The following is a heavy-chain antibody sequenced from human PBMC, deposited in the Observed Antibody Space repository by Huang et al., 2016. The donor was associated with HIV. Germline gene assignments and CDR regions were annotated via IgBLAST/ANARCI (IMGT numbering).Heavy chain of an antibody. V-gene: IGHV3-53*01. J-gene: IGHJ3*02. CDR1: GFTVSTNY. Sequence: EVQLVESGGGLIQPGGSLRLSCAASGFTVSTNYMTWVRQAPGKGLEWVSIIYGDGSTFYTDSVRGRFTISRDNSNNTLYLQMNSLRPEDTAVYYCARRWDWAAFDIWGQGTMVTVFS. D-gene: IGHD1-26*01. CDR2: IYGDGST. CDR3: ARRWDWAAFDI.